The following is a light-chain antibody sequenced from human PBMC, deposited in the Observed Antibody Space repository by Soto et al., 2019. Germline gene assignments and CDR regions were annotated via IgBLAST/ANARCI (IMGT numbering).Light chain of an antibody. CDR1: QSVRSY. J-gene: IGKJ3*01. Sequence: EIVLTQSPATLSLSPGERATLSCRASQSVRSYLAWYQQKPGQTPRLLIYDAFNRAPGIPARCSGSGSGTDFTLTISSLEPEDFAVYYCQQRGNWPQTFGPGTKVDI. CDR3: QQRGNWPQT. V-gene: IGKV3-11*01. CDR2: DAF.